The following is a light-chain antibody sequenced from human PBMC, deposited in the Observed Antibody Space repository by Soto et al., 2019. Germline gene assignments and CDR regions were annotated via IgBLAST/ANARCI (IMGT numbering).Light chain of an antibody. J-gene: IGKJ2*01. CDR3: LQDYIYPYT. CDR1: QGIRDD. V-gene: IGKV1-6*01. CDR2: DTS. Sequence: AIQMTQSPSSLSASVGDRVTITCRTSQGIRDDLAWYQQKPGQPPKLLIYDTSNLESGVPSRFSGSGSGTDFTLTISSLQPEDFATYYCLQDYIYPYTFGQGTKLEIK.